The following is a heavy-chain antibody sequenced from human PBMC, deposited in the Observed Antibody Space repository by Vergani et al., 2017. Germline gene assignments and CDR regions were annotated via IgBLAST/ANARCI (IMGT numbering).Heavy chain of an antibody. D-gene: IGHD3-16*01. Sequence: EVQLVESGGGLVQPGRSLRLSCAASGFTFDDYAMHWVRQAPGKGLEWVSGISWNSGSIGYADSVKGRFTISRDNAKNTLYLQMNSLRAEDTALYYCAKDNGGGVQSLWGYFDYWGQGTLVTVSS. J-gene: IGHJ4*02. CDR3: AKDNGGGVQSLWGYFDY. V-gene: IGHV3-9*01. CDR2: ISWNSGSI. CDR1: GFTFDDYA.